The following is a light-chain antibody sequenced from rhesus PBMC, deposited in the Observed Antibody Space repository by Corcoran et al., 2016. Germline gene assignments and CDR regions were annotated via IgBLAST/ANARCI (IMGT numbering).Light chain of an antibody. CDR3: QQSGSFPLT. Sequence: IVLTQSQAFRSVTLKEKVTITCQASQSIGSSLHWYQPKQAQSPNLLIKYASQSISGVPSRFSGSGSGTDFTLTINSLEAEDAATYYGQQSGSFPLTFGGGTKVEIK. CDR2: YAS. V-gene: IGKV6-55*01. J-gene: IGKJ4*01. CDR1: QSIGSS.